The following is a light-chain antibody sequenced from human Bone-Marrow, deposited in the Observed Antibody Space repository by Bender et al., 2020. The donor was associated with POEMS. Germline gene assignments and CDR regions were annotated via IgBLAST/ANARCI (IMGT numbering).Light chain of an antibody. J-gene: IGLJ3*02. V-gene: IGLV3-21*04. CDR1: NVGGTS. CDR3: QVWDSSSDHRV. Sequence: SVLTQPPSVSVAPGDTARLTCGGDNVGGTSVHWYQQEPGLAPVMIIFDDRDRPSGIPERFSASNSGNTATLIISRVEPGDEADYYCQVWDSSSDHRVFGGGTKLTVL. CDR2: DDR.